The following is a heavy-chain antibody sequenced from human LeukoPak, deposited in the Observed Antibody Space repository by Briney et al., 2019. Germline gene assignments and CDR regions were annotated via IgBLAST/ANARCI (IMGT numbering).Heavy chain of an antibody. CDR2: IIPISGTA. Sequence: SVKVSCKASGGTFSSHAIAWVRQAPGQGPEWMGGIIPISGTANYAQKFQGRVTTTTDESTSTAYMELSSLTSDDMAVYYCARGLQYQLLKALGYYYMDVWGEGTTVTVSS. CDR3: ARGLQYQLLKALGYYYMDV. V-gene: IGHV1-69*05. D-gene: IGHD2-2*01. CDR1: GGTFSSHA. J-gene: IGHJ6*03.